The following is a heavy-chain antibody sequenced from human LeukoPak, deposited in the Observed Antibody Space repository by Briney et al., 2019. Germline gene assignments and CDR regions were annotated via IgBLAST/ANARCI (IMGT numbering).Heavy chain of an antibody. D-gene: IGHD2-15*01. V-gene: IGHV1-24*01. CDR3: ATPRVGYCSGGSCYLNY. CDR2: FDPEDGET. J-gene: IGHJ4*02. CDR1: GYTFSNYD. Sequence: ASVKVSCKASGYTFSNYDIIWVRQVPGKGLEWMGGFDPEDGETIYAQKFQGRVTMTEDTSTDTAYMELSSLRSEDTAVYYCATPRVGYCSGGSCYLNYWGQGTLVTVSS.